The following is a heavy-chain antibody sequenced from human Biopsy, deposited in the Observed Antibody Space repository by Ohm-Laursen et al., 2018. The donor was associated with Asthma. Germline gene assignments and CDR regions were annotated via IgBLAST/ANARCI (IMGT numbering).Heavy chain of an antibody. CDR1: GFTFSSYG. J-gene: IGHJ4*02. CDR2: ISYDGSNK. V-gene: IGHV3-30*03. Sequence: SLRLSCAASGFTFSSYGMHWVRQAPGKGLEWVACISYDGSNKYYADSVKGRSTISRDNSKNTLYLQMNNLRAEDTAVYYCSREEPTSGWYQGSILRWGQGTLVTVSS. D-gene: IGHD6-19*01. CDR3: SREEPTSGWYQGSILR.